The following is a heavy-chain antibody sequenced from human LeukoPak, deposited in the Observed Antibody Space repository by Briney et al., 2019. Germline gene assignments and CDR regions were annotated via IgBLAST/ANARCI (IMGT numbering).Heavy chain of an antibody. D-gene: IGHD3-22*01. CDR3: AREKPIYYYDSSGYYDTASWYFDL. J-gene: IGHJ2*01. CDR2: INHSGST. V-gene: IGHV4-34*01. CDR1: GGSFSGYY. Sequence: KPSETLSLTCAVYGGSFSGYYWSWIRQPPGKGLEWIGEINHSGSTNYNPSLKSRVTISVDTSKNQFSLKLSSVTAADTAVYYCAREKPIYYYDSSGYYDTASWYFDLWGRGTLVTVSS.